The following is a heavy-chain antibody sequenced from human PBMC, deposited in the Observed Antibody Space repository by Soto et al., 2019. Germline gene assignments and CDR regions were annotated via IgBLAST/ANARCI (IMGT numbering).Heavy chain of an antibody. CDR3: ASGAPLRVPAANPHYYYYGMDV. CDR1: GGTFSSYA. Sequence: QVQLVQSGAEVKKPGSSVKVSCKASGGTFSSYAISWVRQAPGHGLEWMGGIIPIFGTANYAQKFQGRVTITADKSTSTAYMALSSLRPEDTAVYDCASGAPLRVPAANPHYYYYGMDVWGQGTTVTVSS. V-gene: IGHV1-69*06. D-gene: IGHD2-2*01. J-gene: IGHJ6*02. CDR2: IIPIFGTA.